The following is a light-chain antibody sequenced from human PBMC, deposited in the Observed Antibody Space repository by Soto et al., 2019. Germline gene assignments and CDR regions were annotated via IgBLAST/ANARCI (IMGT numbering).Light chain of an antibody. CDR3: SPYTPTSSYG. J-gene: IGLJ1*01. Sequence: SVLTPPASVSGSPGQSITISCTGTSSDVGGYIYVSWYQQHPGKAPKLMIYDVTSRPSGVSYRFSGSKSGNTASLTISGLQPEDQAYPARSPYTPTSSYGFGTETEV. CDR2: DVT. V-gene: IGLV2-14*01. CDR1: SSDVGGYIY.